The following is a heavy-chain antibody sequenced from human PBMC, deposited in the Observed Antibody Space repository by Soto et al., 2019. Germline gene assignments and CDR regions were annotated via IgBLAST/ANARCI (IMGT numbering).Heavy chain of an antibody. CDR3: ARNGGGYSYDLDY. CDR1: GGTFSSYT. CDR2: IIPILGIA. D-gene: IGHD5-18*01. Sequence: QVQLVQSGAEVKKPGSSVKVSCKASGGTFSSYTISWVRQAPGQGLEWMGRIIPILGIANHAQKFQGRVTITADKSTSTAYMALSSLRAEDTAVYYCARNGGGYSYDLDYWGQGPLVTVSS. V-gene: IGHV1-69*02. J-gene: IGHJ4*02.